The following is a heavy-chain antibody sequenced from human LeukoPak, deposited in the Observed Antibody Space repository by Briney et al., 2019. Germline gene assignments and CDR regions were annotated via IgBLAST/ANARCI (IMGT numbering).Heavy chain of an antibody. V-gene: IGHV3-48*03. D-gene: IGHD3-22*01. CDR3: ARGHPYDSSGYYPTQFDY. CDR1: GFTFSSYE. J-gene: IGHJ4*02. Sequence: PGGSLRLSCAASGFTFSSYEMNWVRQAPGKGLEWVSYISHSGSTIYYADSVKGRFTISRDNAKSSLYLRMNSLRAEGTAVYYCARGHPYDSSGYYPTQFDYWGQGTLVTVSS. CDR2: ISHSGSTI.